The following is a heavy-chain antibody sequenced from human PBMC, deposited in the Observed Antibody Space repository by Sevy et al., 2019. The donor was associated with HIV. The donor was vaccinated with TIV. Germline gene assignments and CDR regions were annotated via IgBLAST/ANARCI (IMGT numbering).Heavy chain of an antibody. D-gene: IGHD5-12*01. CDR3: ATAPARMLVADDAFDI. Sequence: ASVKVSCKVSGYILSELSVHWVRQAPGKGLEWMGGFDPEDGETIYAQKLQGRVTMTEDTSTDTAYMELTSLRSEDTAVYYCATAPARMLVADDAFDIWGQGTMVTVSS. V-gene: IGHV1-24*01. J-gene: IGHJ3*02. CDR1: GYILSELS. CDR2: FDPEDGET.